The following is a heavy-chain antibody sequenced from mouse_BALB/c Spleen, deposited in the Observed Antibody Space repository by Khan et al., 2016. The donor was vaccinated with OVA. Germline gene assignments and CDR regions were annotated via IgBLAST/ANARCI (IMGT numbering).Heavy chain of an antibody. CDR1: GFSLTNYG. V-gene: IGHV2-6-1*01. CDR3: ARQPYYHYNIMDY. D-gene: IGHD2-10*01. J-gene: IGHJ4*01. Sequence: VELVESGPGLVAPSQSLSITCTISGFSLTNYGVHWVRQPPGKGLEWLVVIWNDGNKAYNSALKSRLTISKDNSKSQVFLKMNSLQTDDTAMYFCARQPYYHYNIMDYWGQGTSVTVSS. CDR2: IWNDGNK.